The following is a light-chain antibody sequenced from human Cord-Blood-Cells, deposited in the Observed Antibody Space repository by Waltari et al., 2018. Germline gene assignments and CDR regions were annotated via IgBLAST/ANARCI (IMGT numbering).Light chain of an antibody. CDR2: SNN. CDR1: SSNLGSNT. CDR3: AAWDDSLNGVV. V-gene: IGLV1-44*01. Sequence: QPALTQPPSASGTPGQRVTIPCSGSSSNLGSNTVYSYQQLPGTAPKLLIYSNNQRPSGVPDRFSGSKSGTSAPLAISGLQSEDEADYYCAAWDDSLNGVVFGGGTKLTVL. J-gene: IGLJ2*01.